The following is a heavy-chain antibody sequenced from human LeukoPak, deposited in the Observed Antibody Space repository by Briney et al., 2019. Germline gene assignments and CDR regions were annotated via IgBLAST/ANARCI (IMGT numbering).Heavy chain of an antibody. CDR1: GDPICSYY. V-gene: IGHV4-4*07. Sequence: SETLSLTCSLSGDPICSYYGRWLRQPAGKGVEWLGRIYTSGSTNYDPPGKSRVTLSEDKSQNQFAAKLSAVTAAGRVVFCWASALVHGDAFDIWGQGTLGTVSS. CDR3: ASALVHGDAFDI. CDR2: IYTSGST. D-gene: IGHD2-2*01. J-gene: IGHJ3*02.